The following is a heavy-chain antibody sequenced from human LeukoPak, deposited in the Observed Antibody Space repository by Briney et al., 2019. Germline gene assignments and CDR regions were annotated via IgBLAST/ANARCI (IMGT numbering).Heavy chain of an antibody. D-gene: IGHD2-21*02. CDR1: GYTFTGYY. V-gene: IGHV1-2*02. CDR2: INPNSGGT. J-gene: IGHJ4*02. CDR3: ARDLGPGGDEYYFDY. Sequence: GASVKLSCKASGYTFTGYYMHWVRQAPGQGLEWMGWINPNSGGTNYAQKFQGRVTMTRDTSISTAYMELSRLRSDDTAVYYCARDLGPGGDEYYFDYWGQGTLVTVSS.